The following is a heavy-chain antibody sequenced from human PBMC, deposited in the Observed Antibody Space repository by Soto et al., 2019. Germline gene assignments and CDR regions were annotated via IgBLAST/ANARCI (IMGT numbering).Heavy chain of an antibody. CDR2: ISYDGSNK. V-gene: IGHV3-30*18. J-gene: IGHJ6*02. D-gene: IGHD2-15*01. Sequence: QVQLVESGGGVVQPGRSLRLSCAASGFTFSSYGMHWVRQAPGKGLEWVAVISYDGSNKYYADSVKGRFTISRDNSKNTLYLQMNSLRAEDTAVYYCAKGLGYCSGGSCRHYYYYGMDVWGQGTTVTVSS. CDR3: AKGLGYCSGGSCRHYYYYGMDV. CDR1: GFTFSSYG.